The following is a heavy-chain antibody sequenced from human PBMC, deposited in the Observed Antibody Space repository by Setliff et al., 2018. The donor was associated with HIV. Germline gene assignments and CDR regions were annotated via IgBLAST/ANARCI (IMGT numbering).Heavy chain of an antibody. V-gene: IGHV4-31*03. D-gene: IGHD6-19*01. Sequence: SETLSLTCSVSGVSIVSGGFYFSWIRQHPGKGLEWLGTVYYTGKTYYNPSLQSRLTMSADTSKNQLYLKMNSVTAADTAVYFCASHIAVGPLGYFDYWGQGTPVTVSS. CDR2: VYYTGKT. J-gene: IGHJ4*02. CDR1: GVSIVSGGFY. CDR3: ASHIAVGPLGYFDY.